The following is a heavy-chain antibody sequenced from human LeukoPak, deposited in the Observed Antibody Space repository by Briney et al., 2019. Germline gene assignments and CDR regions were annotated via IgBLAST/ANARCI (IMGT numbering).Heavy chain of an antibody. CDR2: INHSGST. Sequence: SETLSLTCTVSGGSFSSSAYYWSWIRQPPGKGLEWIGEINHSGSTNYNPSLKSRVTISVDTSKNQFSLKLSSVTAADTAVYYCARGYNGARPSYYYYGMDVWGQGTTVTVSS. J-gene: IGHJ6*02. CDR3: ARGYNGARPSYYYYGMDV. V-gene: IGHV4-34*01. D-gene: IGHD2-8*01. CDR1: GGSFSSSAYY.